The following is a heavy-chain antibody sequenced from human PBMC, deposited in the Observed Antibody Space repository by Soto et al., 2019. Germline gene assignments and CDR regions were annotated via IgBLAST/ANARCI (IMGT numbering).Heavy chain of an antibody. CDR2: ISSSSSTI. Sequence: EVQLVESGGGLVQPGGSLRLSCAASGFTFSSYSMNWVRQAPGKGLEWVSYISSSSSTIYYADSVKGRFTISRDNAKNSLYLQMNSLRYEDTAVYYCARGFCWSPVTPCPFDYWGQGTLVTVSS. J-gene: IGHJ4*02. CDR3: ARGFCWSPVTPCPFDY. V-gene: IGHV3-48*02. D-gene: IGHD3-3*01. CDR1: GFTFSSYS.